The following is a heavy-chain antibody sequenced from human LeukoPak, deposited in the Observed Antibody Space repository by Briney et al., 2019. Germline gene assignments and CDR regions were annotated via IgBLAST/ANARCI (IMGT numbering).Heavy chain of an antibody. V-gene: IGHV1-69*13. CDR2: IIPIFGTA. J-gene: IGHJ6*03. CDR3: ARSKDCSSTSCKPYYYYYYMDV. CDR1: GGTFSSYA. Sequence: SVKVSCKASGGTFSSYAISWVRQAPGQGLEWMGGIIPIFGTANYAQKFQGRVTITADESTSTAYMELSSLRSEDTAVYYCARSKDCSSTSCKPYYYYYYMDVWGKGTTVTVSS. D-gene: IGHD2-2*01.